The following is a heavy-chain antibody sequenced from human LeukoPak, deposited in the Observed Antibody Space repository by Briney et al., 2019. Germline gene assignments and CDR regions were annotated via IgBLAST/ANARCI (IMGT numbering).Heavy chain of an antibody. J-gene: IGHJ6*02. CDR2: IYFNVYNSGST. D-gene: IGHD3-16*01. CDR3: ARDSVMGTPYYYYGMDV. V-gene: IGHV4-59*11. CDR1: GGSISSQY. Sequence: SETLSLTCTVSGGSISSQYWSWIRQPPGKGPEWIGYIYFNVYNSGSTKYNPSLKSRVTISVDTSKNQISLKLISVTAADTAVYYCARDSVMGTPYYYYGMDVWGQGTTVTVSS.